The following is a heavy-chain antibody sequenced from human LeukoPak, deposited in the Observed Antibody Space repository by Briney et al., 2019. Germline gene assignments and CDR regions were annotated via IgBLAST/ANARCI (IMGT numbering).Heavy chain of an antibody. CDR2: IIPIFGTA. CDR3: ARDMRAAPPGGGYYYYMDV. CDR1: GGTFSSYA. Sequence: ASVKVSCKASGGTFSSYAISWVRQAPGQGLEWMGGIIPIFGTANYAQKFQGRVTITTDESTSTAYMELSSLRSEDTAVYYCARDMRAAPPGGGYYYYMDVWGKGTTVAVSS. D-gene: IGHD3-10*01. V-gene: IGHV1-69*05. J-gene: IGHJ6*03.